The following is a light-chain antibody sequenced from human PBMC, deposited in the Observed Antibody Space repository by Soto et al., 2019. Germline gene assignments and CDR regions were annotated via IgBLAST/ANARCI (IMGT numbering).Light chain of an antibody. CDR1: LTISSC. CDR2: AAS. CDR3: QQYNSYSDA. V-gene: IGKV1-5*03. Sequence: DIQMTQSPSTLSGSPGDRVTLTCRSSLTISSCLAWYQQKPGKTPKLLIYAASTLQRGVPSRFSGSGSGTDFTLTISSLQPDDVAAYYCQQYNSYSDAFGGGTKVDIK. J-gene: IGKJ4*02.